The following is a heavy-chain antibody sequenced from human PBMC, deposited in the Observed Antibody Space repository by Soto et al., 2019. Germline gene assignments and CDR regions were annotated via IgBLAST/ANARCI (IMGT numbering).Heavy chain of an antibody. V-gene: IGHV3-48*03. CDR2: INGGGDVK. CDR3: ARLSGDGFWKSYSPYNLFES. D-gene: IGHD3-3*01. CDR1: GFAFANYE. J-gene: IGHJ5*01. Sequence: PGGSLRLSCAASGFAFANYEMHWVRQAPGKXLDWVAYINGGGDVKHYADSVEGRFTISRDNAKNALFLQMDNLRAEDTAIYYCARLSGDGFWKSYSPYNLFESWGQGALVTVSS.